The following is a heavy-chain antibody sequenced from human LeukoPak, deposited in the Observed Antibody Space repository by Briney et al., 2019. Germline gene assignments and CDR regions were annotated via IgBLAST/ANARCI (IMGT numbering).Heavy chain of an antibody. J-gene: IGHJ4*02. CDR2: ISSSGSTI. CDR1: GFTFSDYY. Sequence: GGSLRLSCAASGFTFSDYYMSWIRQAPGKGLEWVSYISSSGSTIYYADSVKGRFTISRDNAKNSLYLQMNNLRAEDTAVYYCARRGYYDSSGYSFGHWGQGTLVTVSS. V-gene: IGHV3-11*01. CDR3: ARRGYYDSSGYSFGH. D-gene: IGHD3-22*01.